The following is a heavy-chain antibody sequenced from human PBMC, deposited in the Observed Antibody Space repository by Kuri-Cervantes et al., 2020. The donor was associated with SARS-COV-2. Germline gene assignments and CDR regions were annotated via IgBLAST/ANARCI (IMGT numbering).Heavy chain of an antibody. CDR3: ARIHSNSRGVNAGGFDI. D-gene: IGHD3-22*01. J-gene: IGHJ3*02. CDR2: IDWDDDE. Sequence: SGPTLVKPTQTLTLTCTFSGFSLRTSGMRVSWIRQSPGKALEWLARIDWDDDEFYSASLKTRLTISKDTSRNQVVLTMTNMDPVDTATYYCARIHSNSRGVNAGGFDIWGQGTMVTVSS. V-gene: IGHV2-70*04. CDR1: GFSLRTSGMR.